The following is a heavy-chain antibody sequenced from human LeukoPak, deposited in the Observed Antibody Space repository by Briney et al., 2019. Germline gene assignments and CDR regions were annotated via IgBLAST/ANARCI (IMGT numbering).Heavy chain of an antibody. CDR2: IYSDGST. J-gene: IGHJ3*02. Sequence: GGSLRLSCAASGFTVSSNYMSWVRQAPGKGLEWVSVIYSDGSTYYADSVKGRFTISRDNSKNTLYLQMNSLRAEDTAVYYCARVGGGYYGAFDIWGQGTMVTVSS. CDR3: ARVGGGYYGAFDI. V-gene: IGHV3-66*01. D-gene: IGHD3-10*01. CDR1: GFTVSSNY.